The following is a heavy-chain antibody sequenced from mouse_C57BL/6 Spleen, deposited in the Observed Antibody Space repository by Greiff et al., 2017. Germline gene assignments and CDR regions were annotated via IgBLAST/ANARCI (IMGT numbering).Heavy chain of an antibody. J-gene: IGHJ2*01. V-gene: IGHV1-80*01. CDR2: IYPGDGDT. Sequence: QVQLQQSGAELVKPGASVKLSCKASGYAFSSSWMNWVKQRPGKGLEWIGQIYPGDGDTNYNGKFKGKATLTADKSSSTAYMQLSSLTSEDSAVYFCARLTTAEFDYWGQGTTLTVSS. D-gene: IGHD1-2*01. CDR1: GYAFSSSW. CDR3: ARLTTAEFDY.